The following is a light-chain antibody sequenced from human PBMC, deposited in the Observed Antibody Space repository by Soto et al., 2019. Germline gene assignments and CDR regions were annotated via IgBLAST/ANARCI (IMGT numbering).Light chain of an antibody. Sequence: DIQMNQSPSTLPASVGDRVAITCRASQSIDRWLAWYQQXPGKAPKLLIYHASSLETGVPSRFSGSGSGTEFTLTITSVQPDYFATYYCQHYNSHGTFGQGTKVDIK. J-gene: IGKJ1*01. CDR3: QHYNSHGT. CDR1: QSIDRW. V-gene: IGKV1-5*01. CDR2: HAS.